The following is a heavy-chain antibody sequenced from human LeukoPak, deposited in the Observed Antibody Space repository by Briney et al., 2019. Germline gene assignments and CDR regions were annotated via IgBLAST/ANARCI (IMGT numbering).Heavy chain of an antibody. D-gene: IGHD1-26*01. CDR1: GFTFSSYA. CDR3: ANTIVGASYFDY. V-gene: IGHV3-23*01. J-gene: IGHJ4*02. Sequence: GGSLRLSCAASGFTFSSYAMSWVRQAPGEGLEWVSAISGSGGSTYYADSVKGRFTISRDNSKNTLYLQMNSLRAEDTAVYYCANTIVGASYFDYWGQGTLVTVSS. CDR2: ISGSGGST.